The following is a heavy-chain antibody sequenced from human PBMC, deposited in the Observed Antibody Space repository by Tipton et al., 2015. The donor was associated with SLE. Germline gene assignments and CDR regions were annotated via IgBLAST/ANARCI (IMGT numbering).Heavy chain of an antibody. Sequence: TLSLTCTVSGGSISSSSHYWGWIRQPPGKGLEWIGSIYYSGSTYYNPSPKSRVTISVDTSKNQFSLKLSSVTAADTAVYYCASGRYSYGYETPNWFDPWGQGTLVTVSS. D-gene: IGHD5-18*01. CDR2: IYYSGST. V-gene: IGHV4-39*07. CDR3: ASGRYSYGYETPNWFDP. CDR1: GGSISSSSHY. J-gene: IGHJ5*02.